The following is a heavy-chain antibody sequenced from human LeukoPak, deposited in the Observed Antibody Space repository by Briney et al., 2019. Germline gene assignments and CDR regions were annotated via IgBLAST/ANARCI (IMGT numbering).Heavy chain of an antibody. CDR3: ATRALVGSGSYYPEFDY. V-gene: IGHV1-69*13. J-gene: IGHJ4*02. D-gene: IGHD3-10*01. CDR2: IIPIFGTA. Sequence: SVKVSCKASGGTFSSYAISWVRQAPGQGLEWMGGIIPIFGTANYAQKLQGRVTITADESTSTAYMELSSLRSEDTAVYYCATRALVGSGSYYPEFDYWGQGTLVTVSS. CDR1: GGTFSSYA.